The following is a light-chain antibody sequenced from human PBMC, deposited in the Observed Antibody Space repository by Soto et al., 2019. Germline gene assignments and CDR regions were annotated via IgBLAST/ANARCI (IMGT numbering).Light chain of an antibody. CDR2: QDN. Sequence: SYELTQPPSVSVSPGQTTNITCSGGGLVNNYAFWYQQKPGQSPVVVMYQDNKRPSGIPERFSGSNSGNTATLTISGTQAMDEADYYCQAWDSSTVVFGGGTKLTVL. CDR1: GLVNNY. J-gene: IGLJ2*01. CDR3: QAWDSSTVV. V-gene: IGLV3-1*01.